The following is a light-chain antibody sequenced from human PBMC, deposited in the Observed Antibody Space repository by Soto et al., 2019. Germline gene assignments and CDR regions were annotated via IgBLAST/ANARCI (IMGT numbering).Light chain of an antibody. V-gene: IGKV3-20*01. CDR3: QQYNNWPPIT. CDR1: QSVSSSY. Sequence: EIVLTQSPGTLSLSPGERATLPCRASQSVSSSYLAWYQQKPGQAPRLLIYGASSRATGIPDRFSGSGSGTDFTLSISSLQSEDSAVYYCQQYNNWPPITFGQGTRLE. CDR2: GAS. J-gene: IGKJ5*01.